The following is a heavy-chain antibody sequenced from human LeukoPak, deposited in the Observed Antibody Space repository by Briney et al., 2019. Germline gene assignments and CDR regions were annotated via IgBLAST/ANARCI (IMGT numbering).Heavy chain of an antibody. Sequence: SETLSLTCAVSGGSVSSYHWTWVRQVPGKGLEWIGYINYSGSTICNPSLETRVTISVDTSKNQLSLKLTSVTAADTAVYHCASILYGANGFDYWGQGTLATVSS. D-gene: IGHD4/OR15-4a*01. V-gene: IGHV4-59*02. J-gene: IGHJ4*02. CDR2: INYSGST. CDR3: ASILYGANGFDY. CDR1: GGSVSSYH.